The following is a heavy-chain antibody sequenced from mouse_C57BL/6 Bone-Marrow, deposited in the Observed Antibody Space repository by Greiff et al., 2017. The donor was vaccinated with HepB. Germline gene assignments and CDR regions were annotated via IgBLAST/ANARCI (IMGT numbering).Heavy chain of an antibody. J-gene: IGHJ4*01. D-gene: IGHD3-2*02. CDR3: ARDSSKAMDY. Sequence: EVKLQESGPGLVKPSQSLSLTCSVTGYSITSGYYWNWIRQFPGNKLEWMGYISYDGSNNYNPSLKNRISITRDTSKNQFFLKLNSVTTEDTATYYCARDSSKAMDYWGQGTSVTVSS. CDR2: ISYDGSN. V-gene: IGHV3-6*01. CDR1: GYSITSGYY.